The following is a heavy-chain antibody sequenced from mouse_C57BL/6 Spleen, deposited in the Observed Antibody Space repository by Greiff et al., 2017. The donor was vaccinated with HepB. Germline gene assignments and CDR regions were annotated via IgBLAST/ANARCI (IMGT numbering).Heavy chain of an antibody. CDR2: IYPGSGST. CDR3: ARWTAQATCAMDD. D-gene: IGHD3-2*02. V-gene: IGHV1-55*01. CDR1: GYTFTSYW. Sequence: QVHVKQSGAELVKPGASVKMSCKASGYTFTSYWITWVKQRPGQGLEWIGDIYPGSGSTNYNEKFKSKATLTVDTSSSTAYMQLSSLTSEDSAVYYCARWTAQATCAMDDWGQGTSVTVSS. J-gene: IGHJ4*01.